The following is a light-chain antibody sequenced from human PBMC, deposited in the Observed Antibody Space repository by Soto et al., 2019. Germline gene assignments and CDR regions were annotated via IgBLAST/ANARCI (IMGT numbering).Light chain of an antibody. CDR2: DVS. V-gene: IGKV3-11*01. CDR3: QQRSNWPRFT. Sequence: EIVLTQSPATLSLSPGERATLSCRASQSVSSYLAWYQQKPGQAPRLLIYDVSNRATGIPARFSGSGSGADFTLPISSREPQDFAGYYCQQRSNWPRFTFGPGTKMDIK. CDR1: QSVSSY. J-gene: IGKJ3*01.